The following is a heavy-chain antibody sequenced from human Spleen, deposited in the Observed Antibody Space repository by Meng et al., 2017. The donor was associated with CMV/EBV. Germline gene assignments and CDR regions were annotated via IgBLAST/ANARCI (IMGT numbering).Heavy chain of an antibody. Sequence: GSIFCTWVRQVPGKGLEWIGEIYHSGSTNYNPSLKSRVTISVDKFKNPFSLKLGSVTAADTAVYYCARIERRRILKYCGSDCATTDYWGQGTLVTVSS. D-gene: IGHD2-21*02. J-gene: IGHJ4*02. V-gene: IGHV4-4*02. CDR2: IYHSGST. CDR1: GSIF. CDR3: ARIERRRILKYCGSDCATTDY.